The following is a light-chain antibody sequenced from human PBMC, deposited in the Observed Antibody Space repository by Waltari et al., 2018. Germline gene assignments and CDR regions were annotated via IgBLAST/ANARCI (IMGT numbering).Light chain of an antibody. CDR3: QQRSDWPLT. CDR2: DAS. CDR1: QTVSSF. V-gene: IGKV3-11*01. J-gene: IGKJ4*02. Sequence: EIVLTQSPATLSLSPGERATLSCRASQTVSSFLAWYQHKPGQAPRLLIYDASNRASGIPARFSGSGSGTDFTLTISRLEPEDFALYYCQQRSDWPLTFGGGTKVEI.